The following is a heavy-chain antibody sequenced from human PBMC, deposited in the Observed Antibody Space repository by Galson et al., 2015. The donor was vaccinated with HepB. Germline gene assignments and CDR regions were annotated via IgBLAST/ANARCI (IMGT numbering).Heavy chain of an antibody. CDR1: GVSISSSIYY. J-gene: IGHJ6*03. D-gene: IGHD3-22*01. Sequence: QEQLQESGPGLVKPSQTLSLSCTVSGVSISSSIYYWSWIRQPPGKGLEWIGYIYSSGSTYSNPSLKSRVAISLDTSKNQFSLKLKSVIAEDTAVYYCARDRSGYCHMDVWGNGTTVTVSS. CDR3: ARDRSGYCHMDV. V-gene: IGHV4-30-4*01. CDR2: IYSSGST.